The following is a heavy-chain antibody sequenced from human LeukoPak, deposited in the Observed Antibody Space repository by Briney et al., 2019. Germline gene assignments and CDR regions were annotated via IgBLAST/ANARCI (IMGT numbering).Heavy chain of an antibody. J-gene: IGHJ3*02. CDR2: ISGSGGST. D-gene: IGHD2-2*02. CDR3: ANSGYCSSSSCYNGAFDI. CDR1: GFTFSSYA. V-gene: IGHV3-23*01. Sequence: GSLRLSCAASGFTFSSYAMSWVRQAPGKGLEWVSAISGSGGSTYYADSMKGRFTISRDNSKNTLYLQMNSLRAEDTAVYYCANSGYCSSSSCYNGAFDIWGQGTMVTVSS.